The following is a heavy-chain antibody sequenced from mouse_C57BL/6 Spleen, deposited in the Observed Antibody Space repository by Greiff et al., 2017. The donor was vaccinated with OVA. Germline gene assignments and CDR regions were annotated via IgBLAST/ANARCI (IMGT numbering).Heavy chain of an antibody. CDR2: ISDGGSYT. CDR3: ARVITTVWGAMDY. Sequence: DVKLVESGGGLVKPGGSLKLSCAASGFTFSSYAMSWVRQTPEKRLEWVATISDGGSYTYYPDNVKGRFTISRDNAKNNLYLQMSHLKSEDTAMYYCARVITTVWGAMDYWGQGPSVTVSS. J-gene: IGHJ4*01. CDR1: GFTFSSYA. D-gene: IGHD1-1*01. V-gene: IGHV5-4*03.